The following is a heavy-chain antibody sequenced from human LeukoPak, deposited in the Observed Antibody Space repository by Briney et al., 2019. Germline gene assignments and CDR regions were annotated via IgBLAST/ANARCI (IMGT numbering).Heavy chain of an antibody. D-gene: IGHD3-9*01. J-gene: IGHJ4*02. CDR3: ARAPYDILTGYFLFDS. V-gene: IGHV4-30-2*01. CDR1: GGSISSDNYL. CDR2: IYHRGST. Sequence: SQTLSLTCAVSGGSISSDNYLWSWIRQPPGKGLEWIGYIYHRGSTSYNPSLKSRVTISLDKSRNQFSLNLSSVTAADTAVYYCARAPYDILTGYFLFDSWGQGTLVTVSS.